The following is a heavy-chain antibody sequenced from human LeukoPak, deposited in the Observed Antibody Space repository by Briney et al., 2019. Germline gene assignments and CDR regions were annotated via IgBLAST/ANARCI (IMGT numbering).Heavy chain of an antibody. Sequence: SQTLSLTCAVSGGSISSGGYSWSWIRQPPGKGLEWIGSIYHSGSTYYNLSLKSRVTISVDTSKNQFSLKLSSVTAADTAVYYCAREGSYYYGSGSPDYWGQGTLVTVSS. J-gene: IGHJ4*02. CDR2: IYHSGST. CDR1: GGSISSGGYS. D-gene: IGHD3-10*01. CDR3: AREGSYYYGSGSPDY. V-gene: IGHV4-30-2*03.